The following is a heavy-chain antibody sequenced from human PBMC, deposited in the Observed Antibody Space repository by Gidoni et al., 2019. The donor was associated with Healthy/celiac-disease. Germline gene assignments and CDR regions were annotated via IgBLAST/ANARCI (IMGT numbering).Heavy chain of an antibody. CDR2: INAGNGNT. CDR3: ARDQQRELQLPQPFFDY. Sequence: QVQLVQSGAEVKKPGASVQVSCKASGYTFTSYAMHWVRQAPGQRLEWMGWINAGNGNTKYSQKFQGRVTITRDTSASTAYMELSSLRSEDTAVYYCARDQQRELQLPQPFFDYWGQGTLVTVSS. V-gene: IGHV1-3*01. CDR1: GYTFTSYA. D-gene: IGHD3-10*01. J-gene: IGHJ4*02.